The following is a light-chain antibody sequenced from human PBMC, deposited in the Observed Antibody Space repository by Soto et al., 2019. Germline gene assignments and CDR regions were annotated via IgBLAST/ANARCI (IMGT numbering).Light chain of an antibody. Sequence: EIVLTQSPGTLSLSPGERATLSCRASQSVHSYLAWYQQKPGQAPRLLIYDASNRDTGIPAKFNGSGSGTDFTLTISSLNSTIFADYNCQQRYASPPLTFGGGTNVEIK. J-gene: IGKJ4*01. V-gene: IGKV3-11*01. CDR2: DAS. CDR3: QQRYASPPLT. CDR1: QSVHSY.